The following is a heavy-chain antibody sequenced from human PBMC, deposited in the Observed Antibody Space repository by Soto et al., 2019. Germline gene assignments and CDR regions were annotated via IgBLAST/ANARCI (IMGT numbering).Heavy chain of an antibody. Sequence: QVQLVQSGAEMKKPGASVKVSCKASGYTFTAYGIHWVRQVPGQRLEWMGWMNTGNGHTKYSQKFQGRVTITRDTSARTAYMELNSLRSEDTAVYYCASRGYDFWSGLDPWGQGTLVTVSS. V-gene: IGHV1-3*04. CDR1: GYTFTAYG. D-gene: IGHD3-3*01. CDR2: MNTGNGHT. CDR3: ASRGYDFWSGLDP. J-gene: IGHJ5*02.